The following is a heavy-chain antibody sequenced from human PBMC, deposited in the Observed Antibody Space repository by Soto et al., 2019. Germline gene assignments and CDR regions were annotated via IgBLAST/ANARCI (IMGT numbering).Heavy chain of an antibody. V-gene: IGHV3-48*01. CDR2: ITKSSRTI. CDR3: TLDHGYGYCMDV. D-gene: IGHD5-12*01. Sequence: EVQLVESGGGLVQPGVSLRLSCAASGFTFSTYSMNWVRQAPGKGLEWISYITKSSRTIYYADSVKGRFTISRDNAKNSLYLQMNSLRAEYTALYYCTLDHGYGYCMDVWGQGTTVTVSS. CDR1: GFTFSTYS. J-gene: IGHJ6*02.